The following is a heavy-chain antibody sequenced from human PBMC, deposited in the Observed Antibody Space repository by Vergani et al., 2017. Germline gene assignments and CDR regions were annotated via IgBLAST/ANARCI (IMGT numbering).Heavy chain of an antibody. J-gene: IGHJ4*02. Sequence: QVQLVQSGAEVKKPGASVKVSCKASGYTFTSYGISWVRQAPGQGLEWMGWISAYNGNTNYAQKLQGRVTITADKSTSTAYMELSSLRSEDTAVYYCARDGEELGSQGGYYFDYWGQGTLVTVSS. CDR3: ARDGEELGSQGGYYFDY. V-gene: IGHV1-18*01. D-gene: IGHD7-27*01. CDR2: ISAYNGNT. CDR1: GYTFTSYG.